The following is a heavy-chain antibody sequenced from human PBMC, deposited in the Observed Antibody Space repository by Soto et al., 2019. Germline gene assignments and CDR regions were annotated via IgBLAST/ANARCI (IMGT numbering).Heavy chain of an antibody. V-gene: IGHV3-11*01. J-gene: IGHJ6*02. CDR2: ISSSGSTI. CDR1: GLTFGDYY. Sequence: QVQLVESGGGLVKPGGSLRLSVAASGLTFGDYYMSWIGQAPGRGREWVSYISSSGSTIYYADSVKGRFTISRDNAKNSLYLQMNSLRAEDTAVYYCARHLYYYGMDVWGQGTTVTVSS. D-gene: IGHD3-3*02. CDR3: ARHLYYYGMDV.